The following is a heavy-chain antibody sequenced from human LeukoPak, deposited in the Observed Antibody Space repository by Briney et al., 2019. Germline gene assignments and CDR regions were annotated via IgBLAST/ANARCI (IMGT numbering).Heavy chain of an antibody. D-gene: IGHD5-24*01. V-gene: IGHV3-7*01. CDR2: IKEDGTEK. CDR1: GFTFSAYW. Sequence: GGSLRLSCAASGFTFSAYWMTWVRQAPGKGLEWVANIKEDGTEKNYVGSVKGRFTISRDNVKKSLYLEMNSLRVEDTAVYYCARGRRSDYWGQGTQVTVSS. J-gene: IGHJ4*02. CDR3: ARGRRSDY.